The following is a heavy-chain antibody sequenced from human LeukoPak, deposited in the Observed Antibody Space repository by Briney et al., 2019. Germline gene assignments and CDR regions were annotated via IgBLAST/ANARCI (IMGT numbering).Heavy chain of an antibody. V-gene: IGHV4-59*01. CDR3: ARDLGSGGGDYYDS. CDR2: IYDSGST. J-gene: IGHJ4*02. Sequence: SETLSLTCTVSGGSINSYDWSWIRQPPGKGLEWIGYIYDSGSTNYNPSLKSRVTISVDTSKNQFSLKLTSVTAADTAVYYCARDLGSGGGDYYDSWGQGTPVTVSS. CDR1: GGSINSYD. D-gene: IGHD2-21*01.